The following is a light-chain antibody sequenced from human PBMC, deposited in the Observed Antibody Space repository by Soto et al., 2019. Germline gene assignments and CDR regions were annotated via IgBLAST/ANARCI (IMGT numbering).Light chain of an antibody. J-gene: IGLJ2*01. CDR2: SNN. V-gene: IGLV1-44*01. Sequence: QSVLTQPPSASGTPGQRVTISCSGSSSNIGSNTENCYQQLPGTAPKLLIYSNNHRPSGVADRFSGSKACTSASLDISGLQCEDEADYYCEAWDDRLHGLVVFGGGTKRTVL. CDR3: EAWDDRLHGLVV. CDR1: SSNIGSNT.